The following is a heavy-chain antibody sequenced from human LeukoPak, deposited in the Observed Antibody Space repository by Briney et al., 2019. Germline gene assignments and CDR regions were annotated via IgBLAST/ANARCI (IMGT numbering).Heavy chain of an antibody. V-gene: IGHV1-69*13. CDR1: GGTFSSYA. CDR2: IIPIFGTA. Sequence: SVKVSCKASGGTFSSYAISWVRQAPGQGLEWMGGIIPIFGTANYAQKFQGRVTITADESTSTAYMELSSLRSEDTAVYYCARGKYSSSAAFDYWRQGTLGTVSS. D-gene: IGHD6-6*01. J-gene: IGHJ4*02. CDR3: ARGKYSSSAAFDY.